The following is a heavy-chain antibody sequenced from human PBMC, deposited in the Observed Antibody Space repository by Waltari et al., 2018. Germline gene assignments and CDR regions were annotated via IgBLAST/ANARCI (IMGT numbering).Heavy chain of an antibody. J-gene: IGHJ4*02. CDR3: ARDLGSDYGNRDY. CDR2: INPNSGDT. V-gene: IGHV1-2*06. CDR1: GYPFTGSN. D-gene: IGHD4-17*01. Sequence: QVHLVPSGAEVKKPGASVKVSCTASGYPFTGSNIQWVRRAPGQGLEWMGRINPNSGDTNYAQKFQGRVTLTRDTSINTAYMELSSLKSDDTAVYYCARDLGSDYGNRDYWGQGTLVTVPS.